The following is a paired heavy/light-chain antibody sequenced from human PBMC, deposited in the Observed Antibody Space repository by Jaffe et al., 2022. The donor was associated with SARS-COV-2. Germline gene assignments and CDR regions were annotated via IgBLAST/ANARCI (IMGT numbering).Heavy chain of an antibody. J-gene: IGHJ4*02. CDR2: IIPIFGTA. CDR3: ARAALAYCGGDCYHVNSYDY. D-gene: IGHD2-21*02. Sequence: QVQLVQSGAEVKKPGSSVKVSCKASGGTFSSYAISWVRQAPGQGLEWMGGIIPIFGTANYAQKFQGRVTITADESTSTAYMELSSLRSEDTAVYYCARAALAYCGGDCYHVNSYDYWGQGTLVTVSS. CDR1: GGTFSSYA. V-gene: IGHV1-69*01.
Light chain of an antibody. CDR1: SSDVGGYNY. V-gene: IGLV2-8*01. CDR2: EVS. J-gene: IGLJ1*01. Sequence: QSALTQPPSASGSPGQSVTISCTGTSSDVGGYNYVSWYQQHPGKAPKLMIYEVSKRPSGVPDRFSGSKSGNTASLTVSGLQAEDEADYYCSSYAGSNPYVFGTGTKVTVL. CDR3: SSYAGSNPYV.